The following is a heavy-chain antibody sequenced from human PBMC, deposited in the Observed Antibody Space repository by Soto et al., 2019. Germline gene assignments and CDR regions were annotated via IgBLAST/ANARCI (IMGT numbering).Heavy chain of an antibody. D-gene: IGHD3-10*01. Sequence: PGGSLRLSCAASGFTFSNYAMTWVRQAPGKGLEWVSVISGTGGGTNNADSAKGRFTTSRDNSKNTLYLQMNSLRAEDTAVYYCVTRAVYGAGRPNYYGMDVWGQGTTVTVSS. CDR1: GFTFSNYA. CDR3: VTRAVYGAGRPNYYGMDV. J-gene: IGHJ6*02. CDR2: ISGTGGGT. V-gene: IGHV3-23*01.